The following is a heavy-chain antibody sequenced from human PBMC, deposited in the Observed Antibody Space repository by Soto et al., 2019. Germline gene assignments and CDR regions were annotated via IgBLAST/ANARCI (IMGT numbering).Heavy chain of an antibody. Sequence: SETLSLTCTVSGGSISSHNYNWGWIRQPPGEGLEWIGSIYYGGSTYYSPSLKSRVTISVDTSKNQFSLKLSSVTAADTAVYYCARSGYSYGPNPLLYWGQGTLVTVSS. CDR3: ARSGYSYGPNPLLY. J-gene: IGHJ4*02. CDR2: IYYGGST. V-gene: IGHV4-39*07. D-gene: IGHD5-18*01. CDR1: GGSISSHNYN.